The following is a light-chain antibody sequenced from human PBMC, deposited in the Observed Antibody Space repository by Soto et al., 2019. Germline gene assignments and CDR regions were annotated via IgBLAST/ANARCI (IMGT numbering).Light chain of an antibody. CDR2: AVS. V-gene: IGLV2-14*03. CDR3: GSYTTSIPVI. J-gene: IGLJ2*01. CDR1: SSDVGDHNS. Sequence: QSVLTQPASVSGSPGQSITISCTGTSSDVGDHNSVSWYQQQPGKAPKLMIYAVSNRPSGVSNRFSGSKSGNTASLTFSGLQAEDEADYYCGSYTTSIPVIFGGGTKLTVL.